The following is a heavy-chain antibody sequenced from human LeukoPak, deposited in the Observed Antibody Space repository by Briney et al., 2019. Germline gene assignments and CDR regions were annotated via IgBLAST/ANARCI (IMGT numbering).Heavy chain of an antibody. CDR2: FDPEDGET. D-gene: IGHD6-13*01. V-gene: IGHV1-24*01. Sequence: ASVKVSCKVSGYTLTELSMHWVRQAPGKGLEWMGGFDPEDGETIYAQKFQGRVTRTEDTSTDTAYMELSSLRSEDTAVYHCATDRTSDGYSSSWYTFDYWGQGTLVTVSS. CDR3: ATDRTSDGYSSSWYTFDY. J-gene: IGHJ4*02. CDR1: GYTLTELS.